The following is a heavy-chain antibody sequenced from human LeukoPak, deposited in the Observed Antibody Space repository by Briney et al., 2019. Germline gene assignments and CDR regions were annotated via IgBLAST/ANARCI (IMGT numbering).Heavy chain of an antibody. CDR3: ARSLSSPVTNY. D-gene: IGHD2-2*01. CDR1: GFTFSNYW. CDR2: IYSDGSSR. J-gene: IGHJ4*02. V-gene: IGHV3-74*01. Sequence: GGSLRLSCAASGFTFSNYWMHWVRQAPGKGLVWVSRIYSDGSSRSYADSVKGRFTISRDNAKNTVYLQISSLRAEDTAVYYCARSLSSPVTNYWGQGTLVTVSS.